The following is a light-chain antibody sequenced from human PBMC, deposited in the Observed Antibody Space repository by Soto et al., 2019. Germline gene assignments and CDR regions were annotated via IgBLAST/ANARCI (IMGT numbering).Light chain of an antibody. V-gene: IGKV4-1*01. CDR1: QSVLYSSNNKNY. Sequence: DIVMTQSPDSLAVSLGERATINCKSSQSVLYSSNNKNYLAWYQQRPGQPPKLLIYWASTRESGVPDRFSGSGSGTDFTLTITSLQAGDVAVYYCQLYESTPPTFGQGTKLEIK. CDR2: WAS. CDR3: QLYESTPPT. J-gene: IGKJ2*01.